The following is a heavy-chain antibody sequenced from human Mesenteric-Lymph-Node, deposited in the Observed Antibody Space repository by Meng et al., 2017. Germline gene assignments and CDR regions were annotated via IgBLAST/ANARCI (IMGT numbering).Heavy chain of an antibody. V-gene: IGHV1-2*06. CDR1: GYTFTGYY. CDR2: INLNSGGT. D-gene: IGHD3-22*01. CDR3: AAFYYESSGYFRADY. Sequence: QVQLVQSGAEVKKLGASVKVSCKASGYTFTGYYIHWVRQAPGQGLEWMGRINLNSGGTNYAQKFQGRVTMTWDTSISAAQMELSSLRSDDTAVYYCAAFYYESSGYFRADYWGQGILVTVSS. J-gene: IGHJ4*02.